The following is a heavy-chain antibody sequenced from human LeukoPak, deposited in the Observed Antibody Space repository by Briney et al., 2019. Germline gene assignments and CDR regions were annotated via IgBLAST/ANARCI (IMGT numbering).Heavy chain of an antibody. CDR3: ARADYYDSSGYYARFLFDY. CDR1: GYSIGSGYY. V-gene: IGHV4-38-2*02. D-gene: IGHD3-22*01. Sequence: SETLSLTCTVSGYSIGSGYYWGWIRQPPGKGLEWIGTIHNTGSTHYNPSLKSRVTISVDTSKNQFSLKLSSVTATDTAVYYCARADYYDSSGYYARFLFDYWGQGTLVTVSS. J-gene: IGHJ4*02. CDR2: IHNTGST.